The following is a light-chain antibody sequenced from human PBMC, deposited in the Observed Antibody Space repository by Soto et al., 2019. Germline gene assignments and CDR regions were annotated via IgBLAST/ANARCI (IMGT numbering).Light chain of an antibody. CDR1: QDISNY. Sequence: DIQMTQSPSSLSASVGDRVTITCHASQDISNYLNWYQQKPGKAPKLLIYYASNLETGVPSRFSGSGSGTDFTFTISSLQPEDIATYYCQQYDNLPSYTFGQGTKVDIK. CDR3: QQYDNLPSYT. J-gene: IGKJ2*01. V-gene: IGKV1-33*01. CDR2: YAS.